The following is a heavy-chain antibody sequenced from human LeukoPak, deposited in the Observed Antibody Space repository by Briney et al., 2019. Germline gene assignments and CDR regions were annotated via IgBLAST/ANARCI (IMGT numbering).Heavy chain of an antibody. CDR2: INHSGCT. J-gene: IGHJ6*03. V-gene: IGHV4-34*01. CDR1: GGSFSGYY. D-gene: IGHD3-16*02. CDR3: ARVDRRYVWGSYHYYYYYMDV. Sequence: SETLSLTCAVYGGSFSGYYWSWIRQPPGKGLEWIGEINHSGCTNYNPSLKSRVTISVDTSKNQFSLKLSSVAAADTAVYYCARVDRRYVWGSYHYYYYYMDVWGKGTTVTVSS.